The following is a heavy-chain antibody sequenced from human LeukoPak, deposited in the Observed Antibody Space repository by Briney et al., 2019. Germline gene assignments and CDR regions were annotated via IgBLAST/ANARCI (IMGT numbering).Heavy chain of an antibody. CDR1: GGSISSSSYY. CDR2: IYYSGST. Sequence: SETLSLTCTVSGGSISSSSYYWGWIRQPQGQGLEWIGRIYYSGSTYYNPSLKSRVTISVDTSKNQFSLKLSSVTAADTAVYYCARMSGMVVRGVIPDYYYMDVWGKGTTVTVSS. J-gene: IGHJ6*03. D-gene: IGHD3-10*01. CDR3: ARMSGMVVRGVIPDYYYMDV. V-gene: IGHV4-39*01.